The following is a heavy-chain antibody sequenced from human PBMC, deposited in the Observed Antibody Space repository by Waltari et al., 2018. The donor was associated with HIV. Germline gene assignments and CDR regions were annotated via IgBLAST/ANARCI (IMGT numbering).Heavy chain of an antibody. J-gene: IGHJ4*02. D-gene: IGHD2-21*02. V-gene: IGHV3-74*01. Sequence: EVQLVESGGGLVRHGLSLILYCAASGFSFSTYWMHWVRHVPGKGPVWVSRIDQDGSRISYADSVKGRFTISRDNARNILYLQMNSLRVEDTAVYYCARMTSPYFIDYWGLGTLVTVSS. CDR3: ARMTSPYFIDY. CDR1: GFSFSTYW. CDR2: IDQDGSRI.